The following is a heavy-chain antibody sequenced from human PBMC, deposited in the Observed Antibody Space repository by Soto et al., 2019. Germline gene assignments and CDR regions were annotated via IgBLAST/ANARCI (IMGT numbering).Heavy chain of an antibody. CDR3: AKEDTSSGSLDY. J-gene: IGHJ4*02. CDR1: VFPFGENA. D-gene: IGHD6-19*01. Sequence: GSLRLSGAASVFPFGENAMSWVRQAPGKGLEWVSGISDSGATTYYADSVRGRFTISRDNSKNTLYLQMKSLRAEDSASYYCAKEDTSSGSLDYWGQGALVTVSS. V-gene: IGHV3-23*01. CDR2: ISDSGATT.